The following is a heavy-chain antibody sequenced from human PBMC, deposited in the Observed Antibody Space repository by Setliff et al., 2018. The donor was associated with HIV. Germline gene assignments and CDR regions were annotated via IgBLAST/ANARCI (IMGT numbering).Heavy chain of an antibody. J-gene: IGHJ4*02. Sequence: ASVKVSCKASGYTFISYGISWVRQAPGQGLEWMGWMNPNSGNTGYAQKFQGRVSMTRDTSIGTAYMQLSGLRSGDTAVYYCARDPSKAARPWGYSDYWGQGTLVTV. V-gene: IGHV1-8*02. D-gene: IGHD6-6*01. CDR1: GYTFISYG. CDR3: ARDPSKAARPWGYSDY. CDR2: MNPNSGNT.